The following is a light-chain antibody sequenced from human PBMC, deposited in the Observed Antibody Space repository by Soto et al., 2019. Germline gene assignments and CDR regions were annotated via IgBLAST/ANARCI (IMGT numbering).Light chain of an antibody. J-gene: IGKJ1*01. CDR1: QTVGSY. Sequence: EIVLTQSPATLSLSPGERATLSCRASQTVGSYLAWFRQTPGQTPRLLIYDTSIRATGVPARFGGSGSGTDFTLTISSLEAEDFAIYYCQQRSDWPPTFGQGTKV. V-gene: IGKV3-11*01. CDR3: QQRSDWPPT. CDR2: DTS.